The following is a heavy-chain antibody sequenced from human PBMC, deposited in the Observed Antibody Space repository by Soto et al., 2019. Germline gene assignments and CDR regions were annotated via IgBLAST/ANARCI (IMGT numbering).Heavy chain of an antibody. V-gene: IGHV5-51*01. Sequence: GESLKISCKGSGYSFTSYWIGWVRQMPGKGLEWMGIIYPGDSDTRYSPSFQGQVTISADKSISTAYLQWSSLKASDTAMYYCARRLGPGQTIHSSSCYVFDYWGQGTLVTVSS. J-gene: IGHJ4*02. CDR3: ARRLGPGQTIHSSSCYVFDY. CDR2: IYPGDSDT. D-gene: IGHD6-13*01. CDR1: GYSFTSYW.